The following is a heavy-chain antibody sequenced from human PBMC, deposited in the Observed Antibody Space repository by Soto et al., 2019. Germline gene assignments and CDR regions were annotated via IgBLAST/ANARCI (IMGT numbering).Heavy chain of an antibody. V-gene: IGHV4-59*01. CDR3: TGAYYDINGYSLDP. D-gene: IGHD3-22*01. CDR2: IYYGGSI. CDR1: GGSISSGY. J-gene: IGHJ5*02. Sequence: SETLSLTCSVSGGSISSGYWTWIRQPPGKGLEWIGYIYYGGSINYNPSVKGRVIISVDTAKNQFSLRLSSVTAADTAVYYCTGAYYDINGYSLDPWGQGTSVTVSS.